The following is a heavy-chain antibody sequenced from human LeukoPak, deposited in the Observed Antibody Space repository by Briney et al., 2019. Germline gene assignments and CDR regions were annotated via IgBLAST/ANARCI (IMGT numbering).Heavy chain of an antibody. CDR1: GFTFSSYG. CDR3: AKKGVDTAMAYYYYYGMDV. Sequence: AGGSLRLSCAASGFTFSSYGMHWVRQAPGKGREWVAVISYDGSNKYYADSVKGRFTISRDNSKNTLYLQMNSLRAEDTAVYYCAKKGVDTAMAYYYYYGMDVWGKGTTVTVSS. V-gene: IGHV3-30*18. J-gene: IGHJ6*04. CDR2: ISYDGSNK. D-gene: IGHD5-18*01.